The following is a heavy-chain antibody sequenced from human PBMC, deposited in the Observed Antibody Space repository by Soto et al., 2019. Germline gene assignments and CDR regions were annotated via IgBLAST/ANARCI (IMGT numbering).Heavy chain of an antibody. J-gene: IGHJ5*02. V-gene: IGHV3-30*03. D-gene: IGHD1-1*01. CDR1: GFTFSSYG. CDR3: VWLGGGTTGTT. Sequence: QVQLVESGGGVVQPGRSLRLSCAASGFTFSSYGMHWVRQAPGKGLEWVAVISYDGINKYYADSVKGRFTISRDNSKNTLYLQMNSLRAEDTAVYYCVWLGGGTTGTTWGQGTLVTVSS. CDR2: ISYDGINK.